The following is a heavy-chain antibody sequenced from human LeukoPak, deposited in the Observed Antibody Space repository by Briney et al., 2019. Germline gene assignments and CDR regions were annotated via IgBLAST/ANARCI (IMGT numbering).Heavy chain of an antibody. CDR2: INSGGSGT. Sequence: PGGSLRLSCAASGFAFSSNWMHWVRQTPGKGLVWVSRINSGGSGTSYADSVEGRFTISRDNAKNTLYLQMNSLRAEDTAVYYCARDRREITYYDFWSGYSNWFDPWGQGTLVTVSS. D-gene: IGHD3-3*01. CDR3: ARDRREITYYDFWSGYSNWFDP. J-gene: IGHJ5*02. V-gene: IGHV3-74*01. CDR1: GFAFSSNW.